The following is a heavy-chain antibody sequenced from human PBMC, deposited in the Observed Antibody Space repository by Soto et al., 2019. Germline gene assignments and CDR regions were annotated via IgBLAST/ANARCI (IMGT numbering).Heavy chain of an antibody. D-gene: IGHD6-25*01. CDR1: GFTFGNYW. CDR2: IKGDGSAK. J-gene: IGHJ3*02. CDR3: ARDVSTGSSGYYLDAFDI. Sequence: ESGGGLVQPGGSLRLSCAASGFTFGNYWMTWVRQAPGKGLEGVAKIKGDGSAKSDLDSVRGRFTVSRDNAENSLFLQMNILRAEDTALYYCARDVSTGSSGYYLDAFDIWGQGTMVTGS. V-gene: IGHV3-7*05.